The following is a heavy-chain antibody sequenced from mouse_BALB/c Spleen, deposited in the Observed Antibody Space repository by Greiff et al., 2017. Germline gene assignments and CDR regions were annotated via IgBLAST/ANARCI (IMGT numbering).Heavy chain of an antibody. J-gene: IGHJ4*01. Sequence: EVQLVESGGGLVKPGGSLKLSCAASGFTFSSFGMHWVRQAPEKGLEWVAYISSGSSTIYYADTVKGRFTISRDNPKNTLFLQMTSLRSEDTAMYYCARCPFYYGNPYYAMDYWGQGTSVTVSS. CDR3: ARCPFYYGNPYYAMDY. V-gene: IGHV5-17*02. CDR1: GFTFSSFG. CDR2: ISSGSSTI. D-gene: IGHD2-1*01.